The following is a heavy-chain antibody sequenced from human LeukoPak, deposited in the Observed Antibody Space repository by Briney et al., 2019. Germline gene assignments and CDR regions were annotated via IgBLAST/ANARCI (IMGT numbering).Heavy chain of an antibody. Sequence: GGSLRLSCAASGFTLSTYEMHWVRQAPGKGLVWVSRINPDGSRTGYADSVKGRFTFSRDNARNTLYLQMNSLRAEDTAVYYCARELPREVTLDNRGQGTLVTVSS. CDR3: ARELPREVTLDN. J-gene: IGHJ4*02. V-gene: IGHV3-74*01. D-gene: IGHD2-21*02. CDR1: GFTLSTYE. CDR2: INPDGSRT.